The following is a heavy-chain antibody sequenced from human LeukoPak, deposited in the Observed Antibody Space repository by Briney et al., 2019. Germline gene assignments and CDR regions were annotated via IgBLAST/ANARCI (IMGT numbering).Heavy chain of an antibody. CDR3: ARVATGTTADAFDI. D-gene: IGHD1-1*01. J-gene: IGHJ3*02. Sequence: SETLSLTCAVYGGSFSGYYWSWIRQPPGKGLEWIGEINHSGSTNYNPSLKSRVTISVDTSKNQFSLKLSSVTAADTAVYYCARVATGTTADAFDIWGQGTMVTVSS. CDR1: GGSFSGYY. V-gene: IGHV4-34*01. CDR2: INHSGST.